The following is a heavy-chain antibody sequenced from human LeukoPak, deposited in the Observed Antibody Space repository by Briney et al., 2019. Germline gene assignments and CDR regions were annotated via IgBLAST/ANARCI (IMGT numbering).Heavy chain of an antibody. J-gene: IGHJ4*02. Sequence: GASVKVSCKASGGTFSSYAISWVRQAPGQGLEWMGGIIPIFGTANYAQKFQGRVTITTDESTSTAYMEPSSLRSEDTAVYYCARPGSGYCSGGSCYFPFDYWGQGTLVTVSS. CDR2: IIPIFGTA. CDR1: GGTFSSYA. D-gene: IGHD2-15*01. V-gene: IGHV1-69*05. CDR3: ARPGSGYCSGGSCYFPFDY.